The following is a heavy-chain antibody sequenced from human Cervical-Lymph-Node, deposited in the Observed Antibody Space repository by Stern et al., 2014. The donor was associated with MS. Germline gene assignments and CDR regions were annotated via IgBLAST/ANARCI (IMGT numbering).Heavy chain of an antibody. CDR1: GASISTVGYY. CDR2: ISYIGSN. J-gene: IGHJ4*02. Sequence: QLQLQESGPGLVKPSQTLSLTCTVSGASISTVGYYWSWIRQHPGKGLEWIAYISYIGSNYYNPSLKSRVSISADTSKNQFSLNLTSVTAADTALYYCARSDRLWGSFDYWGQGTLVAVSS. D-gene: IGHD3-16*01. V-gene: IGHV4-31*03. CDR3: ARSDRLWGSFDY.